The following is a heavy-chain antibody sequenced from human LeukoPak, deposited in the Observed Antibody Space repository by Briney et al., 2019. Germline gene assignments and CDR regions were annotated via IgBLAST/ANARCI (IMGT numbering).Heavy chain of an antibody. D-gene: IGHD3-22*01. CDR3: ARGPYSYDSSGAFDI. CDR1: GDSISSGDYY. CDR2: ISSSGST. J-gene: IGHJ3*02. Sequence: PSETLSLTCTVSGDSISSGDYYWSWIRQPAGKGLEWIGRISSSGSTNYNPSLKSRVTISVDTSKNQSSLKLSSVTAADTAVYFCARGPYSYDSSGAFDIWGQGTMVTVSS. V-gene: IGHV4-61*02.